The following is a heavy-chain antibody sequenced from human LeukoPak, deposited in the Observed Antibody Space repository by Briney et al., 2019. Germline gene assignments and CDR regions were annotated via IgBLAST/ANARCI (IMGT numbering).Heavy chain of an antibody. J-gene: IGHJ4*02. CDR3: ASLWYGDYGSY. V-gene: IGHV3-48*01. D-gene: IGHD4-17*01. Sequence: GGSLRLSCAASGFTFSSYSMNWVRQAPGKGLKGVSYIISSSSTQYYADSVKGGFTISRDNAKNSLYLQMNSLRAEDTAVYYCASLWYGDYGSYWGQGTLVTVSS. CDR1: GFTFSSYS. CDR2: IISSSSTQ.